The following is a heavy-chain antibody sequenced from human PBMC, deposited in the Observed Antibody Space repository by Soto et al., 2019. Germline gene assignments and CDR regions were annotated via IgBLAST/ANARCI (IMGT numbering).Heavy chain of an antibody. D-gene: IGHD3-9*01. CDR2: INHSGST. CDR1: GGSFSGYY. Sequence: SETLSLTCAVYGGSFSGYYWSWIRQPPGKGLEWIGEINHSGSTNYNPSLKSRVTISVDTSKNQFSLRLSSVTAADTAVYYCARGSYDILTGPPPYYFDYWGQGTLVTVSS. V-gene: IGHV4-34*01. J-gene: IGHJ4*02. CDR3: ARGSYDILTGPPPYYFDY.